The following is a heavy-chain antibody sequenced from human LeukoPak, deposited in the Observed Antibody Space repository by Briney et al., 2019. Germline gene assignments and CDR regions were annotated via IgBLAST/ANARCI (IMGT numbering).Heavy chain of an antibody. CDR2: ISSSGRTI. Sequence: GGSLRLSCAASGFAFSGYYMSWIRQAPGKGLEWVSYISSSGRTIHYADSVRGRFTVSRDNAKNSLYLQMNSLRAEDTAVYYCARDLSAPPYCSGGSCYPGDYYYYYMDVWGKGTTVTVSS. CDR1: GFAFSGYY. D-gene: IGHD2-15*01. V-gene: IGHV3-11*04. CDR3: ARDLSAPPYCSGGSCYPGDYYYYYMDV. J-gene: IGHJ6*03.